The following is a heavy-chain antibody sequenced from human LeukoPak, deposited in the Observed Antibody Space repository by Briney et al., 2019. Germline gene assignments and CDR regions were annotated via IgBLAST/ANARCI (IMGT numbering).Heavy chain of an antibody. V-gene: IGHV3-33*01. CDR1: GFTFGIYG. Sequence: PGGSLRLSCAASGFTFGIYGMRWVRQAPGKGLEGVALVWSNGRNEYYADSVKGRFAVSRDNSNNVLYPHMNSVRAEDTAVYYCARDRNNYYFDYCGQGTQVSVSS. D-gene: IGHD1-20*01. CDR2: VWSNGRNE. CDR3: ARDRNNYYFDY. J-gene: IGHJ4*02.